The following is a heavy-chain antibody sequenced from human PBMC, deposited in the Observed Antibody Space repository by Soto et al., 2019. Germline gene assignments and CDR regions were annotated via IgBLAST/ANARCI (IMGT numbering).Heavy chain of an antibody. CDR1: GFTFRNYA. CDR2: ISGSGNSA. D-gene: IGHD5-12*01. CDR3: VREGRGSFDF. Sequence: EVQMLESGGGLVQPGGSLRLSCAASGFTFRNYAMSWVRQAPGKGLEWVSAISGSGNSAYYADSVQGRFTISRDNSKNTLSLQMSSLTADDTAIYYCVREGRGSFDFWGRGTMVTVSS. V-gene: IGHV3-23*01. J-gene: IGHJ3*01.